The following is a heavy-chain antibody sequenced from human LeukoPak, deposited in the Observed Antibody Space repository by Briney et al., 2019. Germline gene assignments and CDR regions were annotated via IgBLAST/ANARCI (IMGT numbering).Heavy chain of an antibody. J-gene: IGHJ4*02. Sequence: GGSLRLSCAASGFTFSSYWMSWVRQAPGKGLEWVANIKQDGSEKYYVDSVKGRFTISRDNAKNSLYLQMNSLRAEDTAVYYCARDVGDCSSTSCYLYYFDYWGQGTLVTVSS. CDR2: IKQDGSEK. CDR1: GFTFSSYW. CDR3: ARDVGDCSSTSCYLYYFDY. V-gene: IGHV3-7*01. D-gene: IGHD2-2*01.